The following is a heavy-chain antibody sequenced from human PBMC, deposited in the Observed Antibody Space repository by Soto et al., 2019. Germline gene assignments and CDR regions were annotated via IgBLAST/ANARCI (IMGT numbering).Heavy chain of an antibody. Sequence: QVQLQESGPGLVKPSETLSLTCTVSGGSISSYFWSWIRQPPGKGLEWIGYFYYSGSTNYNPSLESRVTISVDTSKNQFSLKLSSVTAADTAVYYCARVGYCGGDCSFPDYWGQGTLVTVSS. V-gene: IGHV4-59*01. J-gene: IGHJ4*02. CDR3: ARVGYCGGDCSFPDY. CDR2: FYYSGST. D-gene: IGHD2-21*02. CDR1: GGSISSYF.